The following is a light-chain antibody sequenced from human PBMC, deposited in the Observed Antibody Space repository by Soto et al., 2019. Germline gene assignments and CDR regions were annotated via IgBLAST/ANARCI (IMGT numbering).Light chain of an antibody. CDR2: GAS. Sequence: EVVLTQSPGTLSLSLGERATLSCRASQSVSSSSLAWYQQKPGQAPRLLIYGASNRATGIPYRFSGSGSGTDFSLTICILEPEDFAVYYCQQYGGSPLITFGQGTRLEIK. CDR3: QQYGGSPLIT. CDR1: QSVSSSS. J-gene: IGKJ5*01. V-gene: IGKV3-20*01.